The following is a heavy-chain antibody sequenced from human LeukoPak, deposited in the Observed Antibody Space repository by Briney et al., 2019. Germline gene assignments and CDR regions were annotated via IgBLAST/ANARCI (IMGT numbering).Heavy chain of an antibody. CDR2: ISYDGSNK. Sequence: GGSLRLSCAASGFTFSSYAMHWVRQAPGKGLEWVAVISYDGSNKYYADSVKGRFIVSRDDSMSAIYLVMKGLTVEDTATYFCARDQWFDGFDLWGQGTLATVSS. CDR1: GFTFSSYA. V-gene: IGHV3-30*07. CDR3: ARDQWFDGFDL. D-gene: IGHD3-22*01. J-gene: IGHJ4*02.